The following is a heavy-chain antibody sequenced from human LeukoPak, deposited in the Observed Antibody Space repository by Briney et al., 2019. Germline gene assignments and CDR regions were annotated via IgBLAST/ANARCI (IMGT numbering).Heavy chain of an antibody. D-gene: IGHD6-19*01. CDR2: ISYDGSNK. Sequence: GGSLRLSCAASGFTFSSYGMHWVRQAPGKGLEWVAVISYDGSNKYYADSVKGRFTISRDNSKNTLYLQMNSLRAEDTAVYYCTIHPPQAVAGTRPATGFDYWGQGTLVTVSS. V-gene: IGHV3-30*03. J-gene: IGHJ4*02. CDR1: GFTFSSYG. CDR3: TIHPPQAVAGTRPATGFDY.